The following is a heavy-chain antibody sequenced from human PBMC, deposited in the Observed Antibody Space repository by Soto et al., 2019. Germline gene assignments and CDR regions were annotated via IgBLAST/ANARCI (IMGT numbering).Heavy chain of an antibody. CDR3: AKDESSSSWSENWFDP. D-gene: IGHD6-13*01. Sequence: GGSMRLSCAASGLTFSSYGMHWVRQAPGKGLEWVAVISYDGSNKYYADSVKGRFTISRDNSKNTLYLQMNSLRAEDTAVYYCAKDESSSSWSENWFDPWGQGTLVTVSS. CDR1: GLTFSSYG. J-gene: IGHJ5*02. V-gene: IGHV3-30*18. CDR2: ISYDGSNK.